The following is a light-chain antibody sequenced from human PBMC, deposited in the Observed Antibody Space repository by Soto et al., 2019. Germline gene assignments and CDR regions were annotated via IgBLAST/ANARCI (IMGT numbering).Light chain of an antibody. CDR3: SSYTSSGTWV. Sequence: QSALTQPASVSGSPGQSITISCTGTSRDIGAYNYVSWYQQFPGKAPKLMISEVNNRPSGVSSRFSGSRSGNTASLTISGVQAEDEAAYYCSSYTSSGTWVFGGGTKVTVL. CDR2: EVN. V-gene: IGLV2-14*01. J-gene: IGLJ3*02. CDR1: SRDIGAYNY.